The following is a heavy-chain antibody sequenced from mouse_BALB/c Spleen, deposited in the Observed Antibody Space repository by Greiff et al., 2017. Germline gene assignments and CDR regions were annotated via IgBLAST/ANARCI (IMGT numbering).Heavy chain of an antibody. Sequence: EVKLVESGPGLVKPSQSLSLTCSVTGYSITSGYYWNWIRQFPGNKLEWMGYISYDGSNNYNPSLKNRISITRDTSKNQFFLKLNSVTTEDTATYYCARPLLRDAMDYWGQGTSVTVSS. J-gene: IGHJ4*01. D-gene: IGHD1-1*01. V-gene: IGHV3-6*02. CDR1: GYSITSGYY. CDR2: ISYDGSN. CDR3: ARPLLRDAMDY.